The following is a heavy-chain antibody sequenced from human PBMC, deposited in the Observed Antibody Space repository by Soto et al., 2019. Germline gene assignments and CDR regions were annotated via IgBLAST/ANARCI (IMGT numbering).Heavy chain of an antibody. D-gene: IGHD6-19*01. CDR3: AGGGAVAVLYYYSSGMDV. J-gene: IGHJ6*02. CDR1: GYTFTGYY. CDR2: INPNSGGT. V-gene: IGHV1-2*04. Sequence: QVQLVQSGSEVKKPGASVKVSCKASGYTFTGYYMHWVRQAPGQGLEWMGWINPNSGGTNYAQKFQGWVTMTRDTTIITAYMELSRLRSDDTAVYYCAGGGAVAVLYYYSSGMDVWGQETTVTVSS.